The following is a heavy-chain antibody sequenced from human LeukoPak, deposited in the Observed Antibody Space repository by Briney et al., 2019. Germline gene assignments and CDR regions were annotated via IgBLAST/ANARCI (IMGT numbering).Heavy chain of an antibody. V-gene: IGHV4-31*03. D-gene: IGHD3-16*01. J-gene: IGHJ4*02. CDR2: IYYTGIT. CDR1: GGSISSGTHY. CDR3: AASSGVTLGRF. Sequence: SEALSLTCTVSGGSISSGTHYYNWIRQHPGKGLEWIGYIYYTGITSYNPSLKSRVTMSVDTSMNQVSLKVTSLTAADTAVYYCAASSGVTLGRFWGQGALVTVSS.